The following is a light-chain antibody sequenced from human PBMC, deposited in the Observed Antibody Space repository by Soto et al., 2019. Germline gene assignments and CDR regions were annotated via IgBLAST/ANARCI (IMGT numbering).Light chain of an antibody. CDR2: DAS. CDR3: QQCSFSPRT. J-gene: IGKJ1*01. CDR1: HTISSSY. V-gene: IGKV3-20*01. Sequence: EIVLTQSPGTLSLSPGERATLSCRASHTISSSYLDWFQQKPGQAPRLLIYDASIRADGIPDRFSGSGSETDFTLTISRLEPEDSAVYYCQQCSFSPRTFGQGTKVDIK.